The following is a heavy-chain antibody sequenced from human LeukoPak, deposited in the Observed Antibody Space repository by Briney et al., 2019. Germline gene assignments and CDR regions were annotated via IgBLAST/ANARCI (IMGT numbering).Heavy chain of an antibody. CDR3: ARDDTVTTRVGFID. D-gene: IGHD4-17*01. J-gene: IGHJ4*02. CDR1: GFTSSSYW. CDR2: IKQDGSEK. Sequence: GGSLRLSCAASGFTSSSYWMSWVRQAPGKGLEWVANIKQDGSEKYYVDSVKGRFTISRDNTKNSLYLQMSSLRAEDTAVYYCARDDTVTTRVGFIDWGQGTLVTVSS. V-gene: IGHV3-7*01.